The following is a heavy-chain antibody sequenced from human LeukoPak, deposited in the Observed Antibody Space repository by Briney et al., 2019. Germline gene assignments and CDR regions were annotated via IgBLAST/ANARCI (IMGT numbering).Heavy chain of an antibody. J-gene: IGHJ5*02. D-gene: IGHD2-2*01. CDR1: GYTFSTYP. Sequence: ASVKVSCKASGYTFSTYPLNWVRQAPGQGLEWMGWINTNTGNPTYAQGFTGRFVFSLDTSVSTAYLQISSLKAGDTAVYYCARDGGIVVVPARNWFDPWGQGTLVTVSS. CDR2: INTNTGNP. CDR3: ARDGGIVVVPARNWFDP. V-gene: IGHV7-4-1*02.